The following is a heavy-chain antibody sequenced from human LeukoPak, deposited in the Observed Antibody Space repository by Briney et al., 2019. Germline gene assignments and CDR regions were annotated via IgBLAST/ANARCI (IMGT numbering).Heavy chain of an antibody. CDR1: GFTFSSYG. Sequence: HPGGSLRLSCAASGFTFSSYGMHWVRQAPGKGLEWVAFIRNDGSDKYYVDSVKGRFTISRDNSKNTLYLQMNSLRAEDTAVYYCARDRWELLRYYYGMDVWGQGTTVTVSS. D-gene: IGHD1-26*01. CDR2: IRNDGSDK. V-gene: IGHV3-30*02. CDR3: ARDRWELLRYYYGMDV. J-gene: IGHJ6*02.